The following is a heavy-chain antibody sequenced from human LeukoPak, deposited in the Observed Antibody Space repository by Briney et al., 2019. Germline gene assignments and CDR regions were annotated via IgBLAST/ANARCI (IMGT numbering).Heavy chain of an antibody. CDR2: INSDGSST. CDR1: GFTFSSYW. V-gene: IGHV3-74*01. J-gene: IGHJ4*02. CDR3: ARDKGSSWYYFDY. D-gene: IGHD6-13*01. Sequence: PGGSLRLSCAASGFTFSSYWMHWVRQAPGEGLVWVSRINSDGSSTSYADSVKGRFTISRDNAKNTLYLQMNSLRAEDTAVYYCARDKGSSWYYFDYWGQGTLVTVSS.